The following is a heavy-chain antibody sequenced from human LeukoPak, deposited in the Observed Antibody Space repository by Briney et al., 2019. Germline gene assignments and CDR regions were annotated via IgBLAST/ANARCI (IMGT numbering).Heavy chain of an antibody. CDR1: GYTFTGYY. D-gene: IGHD6-6*01. CDR3: VRERQDSSSSVDY. V-gene: IGHV1-2*06. CDR2: INPNSGGT. Sequence: ASVKVSCKASGYTFTGYYMHWVRQAPGQGLEWMGRINPNSGGTNYAQKFQGRVTITRDTSISTAYMELSRLRYDDTAVYYCVRERQDSSSSVDYWGQGTLVTVSS. J-gene: IGHJ4*02.